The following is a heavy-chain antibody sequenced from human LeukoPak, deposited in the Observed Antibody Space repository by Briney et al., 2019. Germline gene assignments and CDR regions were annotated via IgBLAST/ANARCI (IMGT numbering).Heavy chain of an antibody. J-gene: IGHJ6*03. CDR3: ARSSGLSYYYYYYYMDV. Sequence: PSETLSLTCAVYGGSFSGYYWSWIRQPPGKGLEWIGEINHSGSTNYNPSLKSRVTISVDTSKNLFSLKLSSVTAADTAVYYCARSSGLSYYYYYYYMDVWGKGTTVTVSS. CDR1: GGSFSGYY. D-gene: IGHD3-10*01. CDR2: INHSGST. V-gene: IGHV4-34*01.